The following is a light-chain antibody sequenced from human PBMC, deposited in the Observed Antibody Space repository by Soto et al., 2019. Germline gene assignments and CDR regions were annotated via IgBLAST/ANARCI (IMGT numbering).Light chain of an antibody. CDR1: QSITIN. J-gene: IGKJ4*01. CDR2: SAS. V-gene: IGKV3-15*01. Sequence: VMTQSPATLSVSPGERATLSCRASQSITINLAWYQQKPGQAPRLLIYSASTRATGIPARFSGSGSGTEFTLTISNLQSEDFAVYYCQQYNNWPPLTFGGGTKVDI. CDR3: QQYNNWPPLT.